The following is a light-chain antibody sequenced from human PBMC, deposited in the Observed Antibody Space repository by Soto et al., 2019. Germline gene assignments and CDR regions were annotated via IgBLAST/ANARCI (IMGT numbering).Light chain of an antibody. V-gene: IGLV2-23*01. Sequence: QSALTQPASVSGSPGQSITISCTGTSSDVGTYNLVSWHQQHPGKAPKLMIYEGSKRPSGVSNRFSGSKSGNTASLTISGLQGEDEADYYCSSYAGSNNLVFGGGTKLTVL. CDR1: SSDVGTYNL. J-gene: IGLJ2*01. CDR2: EGS. CDR3: SSYAGSNNLV.